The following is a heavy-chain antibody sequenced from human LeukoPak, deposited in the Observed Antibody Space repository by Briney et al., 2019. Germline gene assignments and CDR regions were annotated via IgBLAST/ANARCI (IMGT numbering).Heavy chain of an antibody. D-gene: IGHD1-20*01. CDR1: GFTFSSYS. CDR3: AKEEAITGITNP. CDR2: ITTNGGST. V-gene: IGHV3-23*01. J-gene: IGHJ5*02. Sequence: PGGSLRLSCAASGFTFSSYSMNWVRQAPGKGLEWVSAITTNGGSTYYADSVKGRFTISRDNSKNTLYLQMNSLRAEDTAVYYCAKEEAITGITNPWGQGTLVTVSS.